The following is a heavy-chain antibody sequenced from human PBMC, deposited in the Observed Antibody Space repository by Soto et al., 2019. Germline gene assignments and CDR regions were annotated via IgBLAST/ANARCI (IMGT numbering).Heavy chain of an antibody. CDR1: GFSLSTSGVG. V-gene: IGHV2-5*01. D-gene: IGHD4-17*01. Sequence: QITLKESGPTLVKPTQTLTLTCTFSGFSLSTSGVGVGWIRQPPGKALEWLALLYWNDDKRYSPSLKSRLTITMYTSKNQVVLTMTNMDPVDTASYYCAHSQVYGDYGVAFDIWGQGTMVTASS. J-gene: IGHJ3*02. CDR3: AHSQVYGDYGVAFDI. CDR2: LYWNDDK.